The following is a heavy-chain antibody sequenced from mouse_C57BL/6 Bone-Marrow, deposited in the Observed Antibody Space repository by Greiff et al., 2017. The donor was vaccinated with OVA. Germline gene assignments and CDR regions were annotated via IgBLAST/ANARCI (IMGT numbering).Heavy chain of an antibody. D-gene: IGHD1-1*01. J-gene: IGHJ2*01. CDR3: ARSRRRLLLRGSGYYFDY. V-gene: IGHV1-82*01. Sequence: QVQLQQSGPELVKPGASVKISCKASGYAFSSSWMNWVKQRPGQGLEWIGRIYPGDGDTNYNGKFKGKATLTADKSSSTAYMQLSSLTSEDSAVYVCARSRRRLLLRGSGYYFDYWGQGTTLTVSS. CDR2: IYPGDGDT. CDR1: GYAFSSSW.